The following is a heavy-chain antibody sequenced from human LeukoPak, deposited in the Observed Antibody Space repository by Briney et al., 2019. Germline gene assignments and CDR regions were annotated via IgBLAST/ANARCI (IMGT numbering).Heavy chain of an antibody. V-gene: IGHV3-66*01. D-gene: IGHD2-21*02. J-gene: IGHJ4*02. Sequence: EGSLRLSCAASGFTFSSYWMSWVRQAPGKGLEWVSVIYSGGSTYYADSVKGRFTISRDNSKNTLYLQMNSLRAEDTAVYYCARASYCGGDCYSSFDYWGQGTLVTVSS. CDR1: GFTFSSYW. CDR2: IYSGGST. CDR3: ARASYCGGDCYSSFDY.